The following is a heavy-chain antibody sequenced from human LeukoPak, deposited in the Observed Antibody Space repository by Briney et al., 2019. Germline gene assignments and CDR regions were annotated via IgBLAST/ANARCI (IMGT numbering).Heavy chain of an antibody. Sequence: PSETLSLTCTVSGGSISSYYWSWIRQPAGKGLEWIGRIYTSGSTNYNPSLKSRVTMSVDTSKNQFSLKLSSVTAADTAVYYCARAPYYYGSGSYYYYYYGMDVWGQGTTVTVSS. J-gene: IGHJ6*02. V-gene: IGHV4-4*07. CDR1: GGSISSYY. CDR3: ARAPYYYGSGSYYYYYYGMDV. D-gene: IGHD3-10*01. CDR2: IYTSGST.